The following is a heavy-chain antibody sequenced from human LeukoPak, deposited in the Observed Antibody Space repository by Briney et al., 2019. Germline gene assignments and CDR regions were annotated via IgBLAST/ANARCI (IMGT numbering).Heavy chain of an antibody. D-gene: IGHD6-19*01. J-gene: IGHJ6*02. CDR1: GFTFSSYA. V-gene: IGHV3-30*04. CDR3: AKARGGWDYYGMDV. CDR2: ISYDGSNK. Sequence: PGGSLRLSCAASGFTFSSYAMHWVRQAPGKGLEWVAVISYDGSNKYYADSVKGRFTISRDNAKNSLYLQMNSLRAEDTALYYCAKARGGWDYYGMDVWGQGTTVTVSS.